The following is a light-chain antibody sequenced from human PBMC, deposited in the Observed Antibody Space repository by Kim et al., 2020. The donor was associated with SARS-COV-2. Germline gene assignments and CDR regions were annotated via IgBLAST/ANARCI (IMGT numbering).Light chain of an antibody. CDR1: QSISSW. J-gene: IGKJ1*01. Sequence: GDRVTITCRASQSISSWLAWYQQKPGKVPKLLIYDASSLESGVPSRFSGSGSGTEFTLTISSLQPDDFATYYCQQYNSYSGTLGQGTKVEIK. V-gene: IGKV1-5*01. CDR3: QQYNSYSGT. CDR2: DAS.